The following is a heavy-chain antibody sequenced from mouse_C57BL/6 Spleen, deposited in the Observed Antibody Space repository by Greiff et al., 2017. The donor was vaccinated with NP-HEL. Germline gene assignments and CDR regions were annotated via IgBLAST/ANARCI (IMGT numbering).Heavy chain of an antibody. CDR3: ARSGITTVVGPYYAMDY. CDR2: ILPGSGST. Sequence: QVQLQQSGAELMKPGASVKLSCKATGYTFTGYWIEWVKQRPGHGLEWIGEILPGSGSTNYNEKFKGKATFTADTSSNTAYMQLSSLTTEDSAIYYCARSGITTVVGPYYAMDYWGQGTSVTVSS. CDR1: GYTFTGYW. D-gene: IGHD1-1*01. V-gene: IGHV1-9*01. J-gene: IGHJ4*01.